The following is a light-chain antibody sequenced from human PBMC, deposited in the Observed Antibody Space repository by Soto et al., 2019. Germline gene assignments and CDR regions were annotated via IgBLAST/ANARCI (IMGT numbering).Light chain of an antibody. CDR3: QQHSNWPLT. J-gene: IGKJ4*01. CDR2: GAS. Sequence: EIVMTQSPATLSVSPGERVTLSCRASQSVSSNLAWYQQKPGQAPRHLIYGASTRATGIPARFSGSGSGTEFTLTISSLQSEDFAVYYCQQHSNWPLTFGGGTKVEIK. CDR1: QSVSSN. V-gene: IGKV3-15*01.